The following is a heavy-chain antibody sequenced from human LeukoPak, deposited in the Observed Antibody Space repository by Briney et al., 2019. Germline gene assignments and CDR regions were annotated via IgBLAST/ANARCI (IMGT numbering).Heavy chain of an antibody. CDR3: AKELWLEGNDY. V-gene: IGHV3-30*18. CDR2: ISYDGSNK. CDR1: GFIFGSYG. Sequence: PGGSLRLSCAASGFIFGSYGMHWVRQAPGKGLEWVAVISYDGSNKYYADSVKGRFTISRDNSKNTLYLQMNSLRAEDTAVYYCAKELWLEGNDYWGQGTLVTVSS. J-gene: IGHJ4*02. D-gene: IGHD3-10*01.